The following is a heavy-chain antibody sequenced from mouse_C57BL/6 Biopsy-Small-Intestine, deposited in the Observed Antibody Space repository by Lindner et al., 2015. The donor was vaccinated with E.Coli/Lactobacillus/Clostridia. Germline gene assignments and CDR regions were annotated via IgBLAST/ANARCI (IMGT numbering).Heavy chain of an antibody. V-gene: IGHV2-3*01. J-gene: IGHJ3*01. Sequence: VQLQESGPGLVAPSQSLSITCTVSGFSLTSYGVSWVRQPPGKGLEWLGIIWGDGSTNYRSALISRLSISKDNSKSQVFLKMNSLQTDDTAMYYCARDDYDRAWFVYWGQGTLVTVSA. CDR2: IWGDGST. D-gene: IGHD2-4*01. CDR1: GFSLTSYG. CDR3: ARDDYDRAWFVY.